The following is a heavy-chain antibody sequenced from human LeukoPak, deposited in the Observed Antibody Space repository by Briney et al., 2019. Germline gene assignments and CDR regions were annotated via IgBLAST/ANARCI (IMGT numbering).Heavy chain of an antibody. D-gene: IGHD1-1*01. CDR3: ARDPLWAGTTGDGY. V-gene: IGHV3-11*01. Sequence: GGSLRLSCAASGFTFSDFFMTWIRQAPGKGLEWVSYISGGGTTIYYADSVRGRFTVSRDNARNSLHLQMNSLRAEDTAIYFCARDPLWAGTTGDGYWGQGTLVTVSS. J-gene: IGHJ4*02. CDR1: GFTFSDFF. CDR2: ISGGGTTI.